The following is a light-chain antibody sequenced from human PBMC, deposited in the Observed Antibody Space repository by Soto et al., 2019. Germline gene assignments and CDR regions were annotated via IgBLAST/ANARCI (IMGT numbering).Light chain of an antibody. V-gene: IGKV3-11*01. Sequence: ELVWTQYSGTLSLSPGERSTRSCRASQRISSYLAWDQQKPGQARRLFIYDAYNRATGIPARFSGSGSGTDFTLTISSLEPEDFAVYYCQQRSEWPITFGQGTRLEIK. J-gene: IGKJ5*01. CDR2: DAY. CDR3: QQRSEWPIT. CDR1: QRISSY.